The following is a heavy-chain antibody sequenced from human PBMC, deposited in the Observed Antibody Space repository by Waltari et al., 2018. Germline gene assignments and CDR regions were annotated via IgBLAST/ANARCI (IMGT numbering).Heavy chain of an antibody. Sequence: EVQLVQSGAEVRRPGESLKISCETSGYSFTSSSIAWVRQMPGKGLESMGIIYPGDSDTTYSPSFQGRVTISADKSLNTAYLQWSSLRASDTAMYFCARSLYYDSNRYSAAFDFWGRGTMVTVSS. CDR1: GYSFTSSS. CDR2: IYPGDSDT. J-gene: IGHJ3*01. V-gene: IGHV5-51*01. CDR3: ARSLYYDSNRYSAAFDF. D-gene: IGHD3-22*01.